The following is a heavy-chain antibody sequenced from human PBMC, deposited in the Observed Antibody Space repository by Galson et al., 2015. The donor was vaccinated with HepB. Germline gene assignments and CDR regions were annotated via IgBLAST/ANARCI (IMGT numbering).Heavy chain of an antibody. CDR3: ARHVFATVTEFDY. Sequence: SETLSLTCTVSGGSISSSSSYWGWIRQPPGKGLEWIGTIYYSGSTYYNPSLKSRVTISVDTSKNQFSLKLSSVTAADTAVYYCARHVFATVTEFDYWGQGTLVTVSS. J-gene: IGHJ4*02. CDR1: GGSISSSSSY. CDR2: IYYSGST. V-gene: IGHV4-39*01. D-gene: IGHD4-17*01.